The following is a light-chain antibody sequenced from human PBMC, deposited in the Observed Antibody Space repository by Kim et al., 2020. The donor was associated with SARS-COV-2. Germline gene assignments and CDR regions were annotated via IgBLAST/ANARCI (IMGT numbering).Light chain of an antibody. CDR3: QSYDADSRWV. CDR2: EDE. Sequence: NFMLTQPHSVSESPGKTVTISCTGSSGSIASNYVQWYQQRPGSAPITLIYEDEQRPSGFPDRFSGSIDRSSNSASLTISGLKTEDEADYYCQSYDADSRWVFGGGTQLTVL. V-gene: IGLV6-57*02. J-gene: IGLJ3*02. CDR1: SGSIASNY.